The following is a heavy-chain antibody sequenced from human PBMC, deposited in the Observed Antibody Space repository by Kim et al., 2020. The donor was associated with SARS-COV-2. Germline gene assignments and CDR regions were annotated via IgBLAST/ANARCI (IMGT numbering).Heavy chain of an antibody. CDR1: GGTFSSYA. CDR3: ARDEGYGSGSFYYYYYGMDV. D-gene: IGHD3-10*01. V-gene: IGHV1-69*04. J-gene: IGHJ6*02. Sequence: SVKVSCKASGGTFSSYAISWVRQAPGQGLEWMGRIIPILGIANYAQKFQGRVTITADKSTSTAYMELSSLRSEDTAVYYCARDEGYGSGSFYYYYYGMDVWGQGTTVTVSS. CDR2: IIPILGIA.